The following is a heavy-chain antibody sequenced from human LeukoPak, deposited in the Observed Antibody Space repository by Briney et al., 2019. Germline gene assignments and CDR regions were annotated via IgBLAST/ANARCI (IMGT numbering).Heavy chain of an antibody. CDR3: ARATDGDYGPRYYYYGMDV. D-gene: IGHD4-17*01. V-gene: IGHV3-30-3*01. CDR1: GFTFSSYA. Sequence: GGSLRLSCAASGFTFSSYAMHWVRQAPGKGLEWVAVISYDESNKYYADSVKGRFTISRDNSKNTLYLQMNSLRAEDTAVYYCARATDGDYGPRYYYYGMDVWGQGTTVTVSS. CDR2: ISYDESNK. J-gene: IGHJ6*02.